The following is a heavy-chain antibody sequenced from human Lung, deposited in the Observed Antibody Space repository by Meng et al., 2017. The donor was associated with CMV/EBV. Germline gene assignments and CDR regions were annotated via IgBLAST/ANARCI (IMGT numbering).Heavy chain of an antibody. CDR3: AKSSDNGWSS. CDR1: GYSFSGFY. J-gene: IGHJ4*01. Sequence: VQLVQSGAEVKRPGASVKISGQASGYSFSGFYLNWARQAPGHGLEWLGRVNPISDDTHLAQKFEGRITVTRGATINTAFMELTRLRPDDTAVYYCAKSSDNGWSSWGPGTLVTVS. D-gene: IGHD6-19*01. V-gene: IGHV1-2*06. CDR2: VNPISDDT.